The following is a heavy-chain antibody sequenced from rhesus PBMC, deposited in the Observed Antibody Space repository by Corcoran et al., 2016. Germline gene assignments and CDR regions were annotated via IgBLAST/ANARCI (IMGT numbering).Heavy chain of an antibody. CDR2: IYGCGSST. CDR3: ARRPSGSYYYGHFDY. D-gene: IGHD3-16*01. V-gene: IGHV4-169*01. Sequence: QLQLQESGPGLVKPSETLSVTCAVSGGSISSNYWSWIRQHPGTGREWIGRIYGCGSSTNYNPSLKSRVTLSVDTSKNQLSLKLSSVTAADTAVYYCARRPSGSYYYGHFDYWGQGVLVTVSS. CDR1: GGSISSNY. J-gene: IGHJ4*01.